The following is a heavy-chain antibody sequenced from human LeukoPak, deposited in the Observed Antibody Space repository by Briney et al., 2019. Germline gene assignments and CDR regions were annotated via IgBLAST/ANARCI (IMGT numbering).Heavy chain of an antibody. J-gene: IGHJ4*02. V-gene: IGHV4-59*01. D-gene: IGHD3-9*01. CDR1: GGSISSYH. Sequence: SETLSLTCSVSGGSISSYHWSWIRQPPGKGLEWIGYIYYSGSTNYSPSLKSRVTISVDTSKNQFSLKLSSVTAADTAVYYCAGGFDWSTFDYWGQGTLVTVSS. CDR2: IYYSGST. CDR3: AGGFDWSTFDY.